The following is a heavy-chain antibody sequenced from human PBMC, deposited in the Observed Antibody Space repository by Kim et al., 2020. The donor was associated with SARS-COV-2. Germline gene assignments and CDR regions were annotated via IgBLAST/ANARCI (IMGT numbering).Heavy chain of an antibody. CDR1: GFTFSSYS. V-gene: IGHV3-21*01. CDR3: ARAGGIVVVPAAIDSDFDY. CDR2: ISSSSSYI. D-gene: IGHD2-2*02. Sequence: GGSLRLSCAASGFTFSSYSMNWVRQAPGKGLEWVSSISSSSSYIYYADSVKGRFTISRDNAKNSLYLQMNSLRAEDTAVYYCARAGGIVVVPAAIDSDFDYGGQGTLVTVSS. J-gene: IGHJ4*02.